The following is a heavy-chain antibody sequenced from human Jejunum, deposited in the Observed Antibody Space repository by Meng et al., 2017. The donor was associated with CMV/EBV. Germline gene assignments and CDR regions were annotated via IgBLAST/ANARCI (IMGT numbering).Heavy chain of an antibody. J-gene: IGHJ4*02. V-gene: IGHV3-23*01. CDR2: ISGSGTNT. CDR1: GCAFRAYA. CDR3: AKVGSYNHLDY. D-gene: IGHD1-14*01. Sequence: CPASGCAFRAYAMSRIRQAPGRGLEWVSTISGSGTNTYYADYVKGRFTISRDNSKNTLFLQMNSLRADDTAAYYCAKVGSYNHLDYWSQGPLVTVSS.